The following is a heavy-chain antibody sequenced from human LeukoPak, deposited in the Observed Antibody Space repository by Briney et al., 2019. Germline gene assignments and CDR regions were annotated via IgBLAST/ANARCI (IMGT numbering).Heavy chain of an antibody. J-gene: IGHJ6*02. Sequence: SETLSLTCTVSGGSISSGDYYWSWIRQPPGKGLEWIGYIYYSGSTYYNPSLKSRVTISVDTSKNQFSLKLSSVTAADTAVYYCARGSYYYDSSGYYSDYYYYGMDVWGQGTTVTVSS. V-gene: IGHV4-30-4*02. CDR1: GGSISSGDYY. CDR3: ARGSYYYDSSGYYSDYYYYGMDV. D-gene: IGHD3-22*01. CDR2: IYYSGST.